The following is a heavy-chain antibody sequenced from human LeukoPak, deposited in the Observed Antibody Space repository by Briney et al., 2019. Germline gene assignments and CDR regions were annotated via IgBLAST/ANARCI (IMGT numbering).Heavy chain of an antibody. D-gene: IGHD3-3*01. CDR2: ISNSGGST. J-gene: IGHJ4*02. CDR1: GFTFSSYA. V-gene: IGHV3-23*01. Sequence: GGSLRLSCAASGFTFSSYAMSWVRQAPGKGLEWVSTISNSGGSTYYADSVKGRFTISRDNSKNTLYLQMNSLRAEDTAVYYCAKKYDFWSGYYDYWGQGTLVTVSS. CDR3: AKKYDFWSGYYDY.